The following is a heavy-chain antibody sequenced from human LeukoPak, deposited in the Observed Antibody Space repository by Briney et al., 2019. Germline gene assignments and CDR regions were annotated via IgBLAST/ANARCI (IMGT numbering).Heavy chain of an antibody. V-gene: IGHV3-23*01. D-gene: IGHD3-10*01. CDR1: GFSLRFYA. Sequence: SGGSLRLSCTVSGFSLRFYAMSWVRQAPGKGLEWVAGFSGSGGVTYSADSVKGRFTISRDNSKNTPYLQMNSLRAEDTAVYYCAKAGTDGMYYYGMDVWGQGTTVTVSS. CDR2: FSGSGGVT. CDR3: AKAGTDGMYYYGMDV. J-gene: IGHJ6*02.